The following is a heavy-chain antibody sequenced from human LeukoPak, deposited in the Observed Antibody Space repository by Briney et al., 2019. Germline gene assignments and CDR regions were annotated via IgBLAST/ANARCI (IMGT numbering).Heavy chain of an antibody. CDR2: MNPNSGDT. CDR3: ARALTYYYDSSGVGGQDFDY. V-gene: IGHV1-8*01. Sequence: ASVKVSCKASGYTFTSYDINWVRQATGQGLEWMGWMNPNSGDTGYVQKFQGRVSMTRDTSITTAYMELSSLTSEDTTVYYCARALTYYYDSSGVGGQDFDYWGQGTLVTVSS. J-gene: IGHJ4*02. D-gene: IGHD3-22*01. CDR1: GYTFTSYD.